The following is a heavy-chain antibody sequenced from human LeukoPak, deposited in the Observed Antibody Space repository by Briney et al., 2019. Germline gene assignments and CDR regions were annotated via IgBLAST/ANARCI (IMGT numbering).Heavy chain of an antibody. V-gene: IGHV3-23*01. J-gene: IGHJ4*02. CDR3: AKGVVVAPDVTPFDY. Sequence: GGSLRLSCAASGFTFSSYSMNWVRQAPGKGLEWVSGISGRGASKYYADSVKGRFTISRDNSKNTLYLQMNSLRAEGTAVYYCAKGVVVAPDVTPFDYWGQGTLVTVSS. D-gene: IGHD2-2*01. CDR2: ISGRGASK. CDR1: GFTFSSYS.